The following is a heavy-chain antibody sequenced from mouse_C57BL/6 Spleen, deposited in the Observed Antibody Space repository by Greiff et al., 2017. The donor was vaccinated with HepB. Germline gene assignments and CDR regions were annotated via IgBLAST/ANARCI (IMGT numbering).Heavy chain of an antibody. CDR1: GFTFNTYA. V-gene: IGHV10-3*01. CDR3: VRDLYDGSHWYFDV. Sequence: EVQLVESGGGLVQPKGSLKLSCAASGFTFNTYAMHWVRQAPGKGLEWVARIRSKSSNYATYYADSVKDRFTISRDDSQSMIYLQMNNLKTEDTAMYYCVRDLYDGSHWYFDVWGTGTTVTVSS. CDR2: IRSKSSNYAT. D-gene: IGHD2-3*01. J-gene: IGHJ1*03.